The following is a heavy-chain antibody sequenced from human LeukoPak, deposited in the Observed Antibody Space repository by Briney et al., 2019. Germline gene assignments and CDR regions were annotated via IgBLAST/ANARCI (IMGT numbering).Heavy chain of an antibody. CDR2: ISSSRSYI. CDR1: GFTFSSYS. V-gene: IGHV3-21*01. Sequence: GGSLRLSCAASGFTFSSYSMNWVRQAPGKGLEWVSSISSSRSYIYYADSVKGRFTISRDNAKNSLYLQMNSLRAEDTAVYYCAKGFEAYGGAFDIWGQGTMVTVSS. D-gene: IGHD3-10*01. CDR3: AKGFEAYGGAFDI. J-gene: IGHJ3*02.